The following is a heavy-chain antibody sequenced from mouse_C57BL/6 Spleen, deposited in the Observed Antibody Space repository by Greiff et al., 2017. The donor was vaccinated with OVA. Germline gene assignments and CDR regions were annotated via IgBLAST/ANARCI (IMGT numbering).Heavy chain of an antibody. D-gene: IGHD1-1*01. CDR2: IYPRSGNT. Sequence: QVQLKESGAELARPGASVKLSCKASGYTFTSYGISWVKQRTGQGLEWIGEIYPRSGNTYYNEKFKGKATLTADKSSSTAYMELRSLTSEDSAVYFCARSSTTVVAPRDYWGQGTTLTVSS. J-gene: IGHJ2*01. CDR1: GYTFTSYG. V-gene: IGHV1-81*01. CDR3: ARSSTTVVAPRDY.